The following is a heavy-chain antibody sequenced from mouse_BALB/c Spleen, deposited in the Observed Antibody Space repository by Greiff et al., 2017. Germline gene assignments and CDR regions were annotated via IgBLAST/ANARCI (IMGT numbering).Heavy chain of an antibody. Sequence: VQLQQPGAELVMPGASVKMSCKASGYTFTDYWMHWVKQRPGQGLEWIGAIDTSDSYTSYNQKFKGKATLTVDESSSTAYMQLSSLTSEDSAVYYCALLYGYEGYWGQGTTLTVSS. D-gene: IGHD1-2*01. CDR3: ALLYGYEGY. V-gene: IGHV1-69*01. J-gene: IGHJ2*01. CDR1: GYTFTDYW. CDR2: IDTSDSYT.